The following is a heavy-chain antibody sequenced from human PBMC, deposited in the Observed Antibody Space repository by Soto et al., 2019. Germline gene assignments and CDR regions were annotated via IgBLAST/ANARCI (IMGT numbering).Heavy chain of an antibody. J-gene: IGHJ6*02. V-gene: IGHV3-30*18. D-gene: IGHD2-2*01. Sequence: GGSLRLSCAASGFPFSSYGMHWVRQAPGKGLEWVAVISYDGGNKYYADSVKGRFTISRDNSKNTLYLQMNSLRAEDTAVYYCAKDDRYCSSTSCSGIYYYYGMDVWGQGTTVTVSS. CDR1: GFPFSSYG. CDR3: AKDDRYCSSTSCSGIYYYYGMDV. CDR2: ISYDGGNK.